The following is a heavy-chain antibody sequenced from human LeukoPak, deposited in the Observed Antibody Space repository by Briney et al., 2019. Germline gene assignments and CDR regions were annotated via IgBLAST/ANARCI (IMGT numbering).Heavy chain of an antibody. CDR1: GGSISSYY. CDR2: IYYSGST. CDR3: AGSSYDFWSGYYPDY. D-gene: IGHD3-3*01. J-gene: IGHJ4*02. Sequence: SETLSLTCTVSGGSISSYYWSWIRQPPGKGLEWIGYIYYSGSTNYNPSLKSRVTISVDTSKNQFSLKLSSVTAADTAVYYCAGSSYDFWSGYYPDYWGQGTLVIVSS. V-gene: IGHV4-59*01.